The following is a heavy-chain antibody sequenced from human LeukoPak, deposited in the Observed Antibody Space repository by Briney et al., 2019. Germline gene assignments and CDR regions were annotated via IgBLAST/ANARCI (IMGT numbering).Heavy chain of an antibody. CDR1: GFTFNTYA. CDR3: AKLGGQQAAGTVR. Sequence: SGGSLRLSCAASGFTFNTYAIHWVRQAPGKGLEWVAVIWYDGSNKYYADSVRGRFTISRDNSKNTLYLQMNSLRAEDTAVYYCAKLGGQQAAGTVRWGQGTLVTVSS. J-gene: IGHJ4*02. CDR2: IWYDGSNK. V-gene: IGHV3-30*02. D-gene: IGHD6-13*01.